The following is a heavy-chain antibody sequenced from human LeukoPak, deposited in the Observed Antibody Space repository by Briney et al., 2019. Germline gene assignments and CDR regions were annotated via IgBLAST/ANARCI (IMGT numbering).Heavy chain of an antibody. CDR2: ISSSSSTI. J-gene: IGHJ4*02. CDR3: ARAMIGIFDY. CDR1: GFTFSSYS. V-gene: IGHV3-48*04. D-gene: IGHD3-16*01. Sequence: GGSLRLSCAASGFTFSSYSMNWVRQAPGKGLEWVSYISSSSSTIYYADYVKGRFTISRDNAKNSLYLQMNSLRAEDTAVYYCARAMIGIFDYWGQGTLVTVSS.